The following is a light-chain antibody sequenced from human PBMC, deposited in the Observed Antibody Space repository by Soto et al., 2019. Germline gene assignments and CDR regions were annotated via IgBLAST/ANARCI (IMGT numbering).Light chain of an antibody. Sequence: QSVLTQPASVSGSPGQSITISCTGTSSDVGSYDYVSWYQHHPGKAPKLIIYEVSNRPSGVSNRFSGSKSGNTASLTVSGLQTEDEADYYCTSCASSSTVLFGGGTKVTVL. CDR1: SSDVGSYDY. J-gene: IGLJ2*01. CDR2: EVS. CDR3: TSCASSSTVL. V-gene: IGLV2-14*01.